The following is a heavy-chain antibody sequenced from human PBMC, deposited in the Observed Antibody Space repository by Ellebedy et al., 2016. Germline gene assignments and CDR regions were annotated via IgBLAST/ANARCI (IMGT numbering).Heavy chain of an antibody. D-gene: IGHD3-16*02. CDR2: VGLGGDST. CDR3: VKRKLIVYFDA. CDR1: GFTFDSFS. V-gene: IGHV3-23*01. Sequence: GGSLRLXXAASGFTFDSFSMTWVRQAPGRGLEWIATVGLGGDSTHYADSVKGRFTISRDDSKATLYLQMTSLRAEDTAVYYCVKRKLIVYFDAWGQGTLVTVSS. J-gene: IGHJ4*02.